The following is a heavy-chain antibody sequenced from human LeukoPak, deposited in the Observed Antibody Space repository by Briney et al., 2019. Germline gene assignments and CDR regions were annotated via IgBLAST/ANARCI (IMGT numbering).Heavy chain of an antibody. V-gene: IGHV3-23*01. CDR1: GFTFSSYA. CDR2: ISGSGGST. Sequence: GGSLRLSCAASGFTFSSYAMSWVRQAPGKGLEWVSAISGSGGSTYYADSVKGRFTISRDNSKNTLYLQMNSLIAEDTAVYYCANRKPQTGTGYFDYWGQGTLATVSS. D-gene: IGHD1-1*01. J-gene: IGHJ4*02. CDR3: ANRKPQTGTGYFDY.